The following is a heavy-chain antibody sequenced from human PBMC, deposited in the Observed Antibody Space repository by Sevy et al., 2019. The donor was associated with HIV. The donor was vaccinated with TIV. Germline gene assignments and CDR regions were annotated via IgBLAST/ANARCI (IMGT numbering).Heavy chain of an antibody. J-gene: IGHJ3*01. CDR3: ASEPGPGSFDL. V-gene: IGHV7-4-1*02. CDR1: GYTFTAHG. CDR2: INTNTGNP. Sequence: ASVKVSCKASGYTFTAHGINWVRQAPGQGLEWMGWINTNTGNPTYAQDFTGRFVFSLDTSVSTAYLQITSLKAEDNAVYYCASEPGPGSFDLWGQGTMVTVSS.